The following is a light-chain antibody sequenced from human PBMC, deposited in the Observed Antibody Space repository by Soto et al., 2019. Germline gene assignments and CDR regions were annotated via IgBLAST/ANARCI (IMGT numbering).Light chain of an antibody. J-gene: IGKJ1*01. CDR1: QSISTW. Sequence: DIQMTQSPSTLSASVGDTVTITCRASQSISTWLAWYQHKPGEAPRLLIFDASNLESGVPSRFSGSGSGTDFTLTISSLQHDDFATYYCLQYNGNSGTFGQGTKV. CDR2: DAS. CDR3: LQYNGNSGT. V-gene: IGKV1-5*01.